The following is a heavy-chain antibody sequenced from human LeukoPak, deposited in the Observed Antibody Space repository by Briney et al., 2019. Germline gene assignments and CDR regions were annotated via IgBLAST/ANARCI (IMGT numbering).Heavy chain of an antibody. CDR1: GGTFISYA. Sequence: SVKVSCRASGGTFISYAIGWVRQAPGQGLEWMGGIIPIFGTANYAQKFQGRVTITADESTSTAYMELSSLRSEDTAVYYCARNGYYYDSSGYPYYGMDVWGQGTTVTVSS. V-gene: IGHV1-69*01. CDR3: ARNGYYYDSSGYPYYGMDV. CDR2: IIPIFGTA. J-gene: IGHJ6*02. D-gene: IGHD3-22*01.